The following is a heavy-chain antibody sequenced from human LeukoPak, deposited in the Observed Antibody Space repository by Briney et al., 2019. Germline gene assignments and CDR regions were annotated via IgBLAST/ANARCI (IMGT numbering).Heavy chain of an antibody. D-gene: IGHD4-17*01. CDR1: DDSFSSHY. V-gene: IGHV4-59*11. Sequence: SETLSLTCAVSDDSFSSHYWTWIRQPPGKGLEWIGYISYIGSTNYNPSLKSRVTISIDTSKNNFSLKLSSVTAADTAVYYCARDLVTVTKGFDIWGQGTMVSVSS. J-gene: IGHJ3*02. CDR3: ARDLVTVTKGFDI. CDR2: ISYIGST.